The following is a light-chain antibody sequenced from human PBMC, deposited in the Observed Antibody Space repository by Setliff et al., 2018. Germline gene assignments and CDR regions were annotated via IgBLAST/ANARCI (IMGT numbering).Light chain of an antibody. CDR1: SRDIGAYKF. V-gene: IGLV2-8*01. Sequence: QSALTQPPSASGSPGQSLTISCTGTSRDIGAYKFVSWYQQHPGKAPRLIIYEVTKRPSGVPDRFSGSKSGNTASLTVSGLQAEDEADYYCMSYTTIRTYVFGTGTKGTVL. CDR3: MSYTTIRTYV. CDR2: EVT. J-gene: IGLJ1*01.